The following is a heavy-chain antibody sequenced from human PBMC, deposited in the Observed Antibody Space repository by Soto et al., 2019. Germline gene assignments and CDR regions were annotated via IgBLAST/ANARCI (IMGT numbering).Heavy chain of an antibody. CDR3: ATRHYYYGMDV. Sequence: ASVKVSCKVSGYTLTELSMHWVRQAPGKGLEWMGGFDPEDGETIYAQKFQGRVTMTEGTSTDTAYMELSSLRSEDTAVYYCATRHYYYGMDVWGQGTTVTVSS. CDR2: FDPEDGET. CDR1: GYTLTELS. V-gene: IGHV1-24*01. J-gene: IGHJ6*02.